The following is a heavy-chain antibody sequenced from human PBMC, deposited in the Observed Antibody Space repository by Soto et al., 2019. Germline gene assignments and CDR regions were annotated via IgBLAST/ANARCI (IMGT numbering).Heavy chain of an antibody. CDR2: INHSGST. J-gene: IGHJ6*02. CDR3: ARLALYYDILTGYLLYYYGMDV. V-gene: IGHV4-34*01. CDR1: GGSFSGYC. Sequence: SETLSLACAVYGGSFSGYCWSWIRQPPGKGLEWIGEINHSGSTNYNPSLKSRVTISVDTSKNQFSLKLSSVTAADTAVYYCARLALYYDILTGYLLYYYGMDVWGQGTTVTVSS. D-gene: IGHD3-9*01.